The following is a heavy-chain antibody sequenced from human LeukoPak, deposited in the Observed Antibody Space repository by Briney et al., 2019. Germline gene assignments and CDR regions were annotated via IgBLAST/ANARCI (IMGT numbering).Heavy chain of an antibody. CDR3: ARVLSPTDY. Sequence: SETLSLTCAVYGGSFSGYYWSWIRQPPGKGLEWIGEINHSGSTNYNPSLKSRVTISVDTSKNQFSLKLGSVTAADTAVYYCARVLSPTDYWGQGTLVTVSS. CDR1: GGSFSGYY. J-gene: IGHJ4*02. CDR2: INHSGST. D-gene: IGHD3-3*02. V-gene: IGHV4-34*01.